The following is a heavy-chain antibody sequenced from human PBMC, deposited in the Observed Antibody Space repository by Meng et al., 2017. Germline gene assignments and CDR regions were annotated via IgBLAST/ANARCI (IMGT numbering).Heavy chain of an antibody. V-gene: IGHV1-8*02. Sequence: GRLVQFGAGVKKPGASVKVACKASGYTFTGYYMHWVRQAPGQGLEWMGWMNPNSGNTGYAQKFQGRVTMTRNTSISTAYMELSSLRSEDTAVYYCARGPNRWTGFDYWGQGTLVTVSS. J-gene: IGHJ4*02. CDR2: MNPNSGNT. D-gene: IGHD3/OR15-3a*01. CDR1: GYTFTGYY. CDR3: ARGPNRWTGFDY.